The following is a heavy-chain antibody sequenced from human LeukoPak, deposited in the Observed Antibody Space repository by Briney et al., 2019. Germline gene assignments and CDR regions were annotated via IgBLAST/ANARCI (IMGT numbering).Heavy chain of an antibody. D-gene: IGHD2-2*01. CDR1: GFTFSSYA. Sequence: GGSLRLSCAASGFTFSSYAMHWVRQAPGKGLEWVAVISYDGSNKYYADSVKGRFTISRDNSKNTLYLQMNSLRAEDTAVYYCARVQDKVVVVPAAIGYWGQGTLVTVSS. V-gene: IGHV3-30-3*01. CDR3: ARVQDKVVVVPAAIGY. J-gene: IGHJ4*02. CDR2: ISYDGSNK.